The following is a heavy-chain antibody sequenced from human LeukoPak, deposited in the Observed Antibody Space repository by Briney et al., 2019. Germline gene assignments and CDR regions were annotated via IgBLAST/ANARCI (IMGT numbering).Heavy chain of an antibody. CDR1: GFTFSSYA. CDR2: ISGSGGST. D-gene: IGHD5-24*01. V-gene: IGHV3-23*01. CDR3: AKDLAGYRAFDY. J-gene: IGHJ4*02. Sequence: PGGSLRLSCAASGFTFSSYAMSWVRQAPGKGLEWVSAISGSGGSTYYADPVKGRFTISRDNSKNTLYLQMNSLRAEDTAVYYCAKDLAGYRAFDYWGQGTLVTVSS.